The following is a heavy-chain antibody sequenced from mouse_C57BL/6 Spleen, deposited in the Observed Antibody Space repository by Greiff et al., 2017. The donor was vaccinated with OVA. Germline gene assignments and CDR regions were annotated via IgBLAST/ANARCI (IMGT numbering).Heavy chain of an antibody. CDR3: AREDYYAMDY. Sequence: DVKLQESGPGLVKPSQSLSLTCSVTGYSITSGYYWHWIRQFPGNKLEWMGYISYDGSNNYNPSLKNRISITRDTSKNQFFLKLNSVTTEDTATYYCAREDYYAMDYWGQGTSVTVSS. V-gene: IGHV3-6*01. CDR2: ISYDGSN. J-gene: IGHJ4*01. CDR1: GYSITSGYY.